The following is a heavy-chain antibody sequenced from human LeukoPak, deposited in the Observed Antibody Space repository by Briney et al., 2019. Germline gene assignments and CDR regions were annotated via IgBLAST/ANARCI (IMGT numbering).Heavy chain of an antibody. CDR2: MNPNSGGT. CDR1: GYTFTSYD. D-gene: IGHD3-22*01. V-gene: IGHV1-2*02. CDR3: ARGVGYYYAFDI. J-gene: IGHJ3*02. Sequence: GASVKVSCKASGYTFTSYDINWVRQAPGQGREWMGWMNPNSGGTNYAQKFQGRVTMTRDTSISTAYMELSRLRSDDTAVYYCARGVGYYYAFDIWGQGTMVTVSS.